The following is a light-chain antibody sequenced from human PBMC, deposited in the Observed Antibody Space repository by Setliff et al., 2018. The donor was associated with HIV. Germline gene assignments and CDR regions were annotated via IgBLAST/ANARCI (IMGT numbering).Light chain of an antibody. J-gene: IGLJ1*01. CDR3: SSFRTSRKFV. CDR1: SSDVGLYNF. V-gene: IGLV2-14*01. CDR2: DVT. Sequence: QSALAQPASVSGSPGQSITISCTGTSSDVGLYNFVSWYQQHPGKDPKLIIYDVTNRPSGISHRFSGAKSGNTASLTISGLQADDEADYYCSSFRTSRKFVFGTGTKVTVL.